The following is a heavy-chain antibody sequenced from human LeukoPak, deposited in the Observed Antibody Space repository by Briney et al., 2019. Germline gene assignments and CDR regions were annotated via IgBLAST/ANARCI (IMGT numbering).Heavy chain of an antibody. CDR3: ASRGYSYGYAS. V-gene: IGHV4-39*01. D-gene: IGHD5-18*01. CDR1: GGSISSSSYY. Sequence: SETLSLTCTVSGGSISSSSYYWGWLRQPPGKGLEWIGSIYYSGSTYYNPSLKSRVTISVDTSKNQFSLKLSSVTAADTAVYYCASRGYSYGYASWGQGTLVTVSS. CDR2: IYYSGST. J-gene: IGHJ5*02.